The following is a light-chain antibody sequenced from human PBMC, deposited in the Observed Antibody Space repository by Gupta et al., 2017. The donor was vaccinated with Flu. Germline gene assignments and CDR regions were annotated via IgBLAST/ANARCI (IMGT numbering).Light chain of an antibody. CDR1: QTINNNY. Sequence: IVLTQSPGTLSLSQGARATLSCRASQTINNNYLAWYQQKPGQAPRLLIYGASSRATGIPDRFSGSGSGTDFTLPISRLEPEDFAVYYCQQYGTSSLYSFGQGTKLEIK. CDR2: GAS. CDR3: QQYGTSSLYS. J-gene: IGKJ2*03. V-gene: IGKV3-20*01.